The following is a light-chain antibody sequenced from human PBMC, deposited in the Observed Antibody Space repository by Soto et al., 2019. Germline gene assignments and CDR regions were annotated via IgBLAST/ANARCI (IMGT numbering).Light chain of an antibody. Sequence: QSALTQPRSVSGSPGQSVTISCTGTSSDVGGYSYVSWYQQHPGKAPKLMIYDVTKWPSGVPDRFSGSKSGNTASLTISGLQTEDEADYYCCSYAGSYTLVVFGGGTKLTVL. V-gene: IGLV2-11*01. CDR3: CSYAGSYTLVV. CDR1: SSDVGGYSY. CDR2: DVT. J-gene: IGLJ2*01.